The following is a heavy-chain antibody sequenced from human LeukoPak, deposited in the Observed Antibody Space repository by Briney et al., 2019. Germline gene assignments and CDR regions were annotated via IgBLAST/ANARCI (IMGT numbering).Heavy chain of an antibody. J-gene: IGHJ4*02. CDR2: IIPLFGTA. D-gene: IGHD2-15*01. CDR1: GGTFSTYA. V-gene: IGHV1-69*13. Sequence: SVKVSCKASGGTFSTYAISWVRQSPGQGLEWMGGIIPLFGTANYAQKFQGRVTITADESTSTAYMELSSLRSEDTAVYYCAREGPRGYCSSSSCYYFHWGQGTLVTVSS. CDR3: AREGPRGYCSSSSCYYFH.